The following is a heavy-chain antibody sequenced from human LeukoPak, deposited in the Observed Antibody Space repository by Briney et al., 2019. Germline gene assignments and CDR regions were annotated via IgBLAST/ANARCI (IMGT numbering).Heavy chain of an antibody. CDR3: ARDLPPYYFDY. V-gene: IGHV1-69*04. CDR1: RGIFSSYA. Sequence: ASVKVSCKASRGIFSSYAISWVRQAPGQGLEWMGRIIPILGIANYAQKFQGRVTITADKSTSTAYMDLSSLGSEDTAVYYCARDLPPYYFDYWGQGTLVTVSS. J-gene: IGHJ4*02. CDR2: IIPILGIA.